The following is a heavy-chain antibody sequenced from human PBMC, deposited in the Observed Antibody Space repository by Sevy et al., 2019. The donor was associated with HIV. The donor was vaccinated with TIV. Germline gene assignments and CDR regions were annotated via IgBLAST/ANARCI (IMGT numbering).Heavy chain of an antibody. CDR3: ARQGGHCSGGSCAFFDY. CDR2: IYYSGST. J-gene: IGHJ4*02. V-gene: IGHV4-59*08. Sequence: SETLSLTCTVSGGSISSYYWSWIRQPPGKGLEWIGYIYYSGSTNYNPSLKSRVTISVDPSKNQFSLKLSSVTAADTAVYYCARQGGHCSGGSCAFFDYWGQGTLVTVSS. CDR1: GGSISSYY. D-gene: IGHD2-15*01.